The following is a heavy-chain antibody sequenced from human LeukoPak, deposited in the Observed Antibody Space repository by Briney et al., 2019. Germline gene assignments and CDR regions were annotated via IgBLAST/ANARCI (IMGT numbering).Heavy chain of an antibody. CDR1: GGSVSSGSYY. CDR2: IYYSGST. J-gene: IGHJ4*02. D-gene: IGHD6-19*01. V-gene: IGHV4-61*01. CDR3: ARGSGWSGHGY. Sequence: PSETLSLTCTVSGGSVSSGSYYWSWIRQPPGKGLEWIGYIYYSGSTNYNPSLKSRVTISVDTSKNQFSLRLNSVTTADTAVYFCARGSGWSGHGYWGQGTLVTVSS.